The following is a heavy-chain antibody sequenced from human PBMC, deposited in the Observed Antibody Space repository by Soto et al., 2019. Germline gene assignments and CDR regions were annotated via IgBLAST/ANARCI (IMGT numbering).Heavy chain of an antibody. CDR2: IYYSGST. CDR3: ARVSRAAAAGIDY. D-gene: IGHD6-13*01. J-gene: IGHJ4*02. Sequence: SETLSLTCTVSGGSISSYYWSWIRQPPGKGLEWIGYIYYSGSTNYNPSLKSRVTISVDTSKNQFSLKLSSVTAADTAVYYCARVSRAAAAGIDYWGQGTLVTVSS. CDR1: GGSISSYY. V-gene: IGHV4-59*01.